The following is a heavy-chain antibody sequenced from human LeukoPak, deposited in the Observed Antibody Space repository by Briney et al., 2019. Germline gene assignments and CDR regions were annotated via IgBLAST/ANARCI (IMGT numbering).Heavy chain of an antibody. D-gene: IGHD3-3*02. V-gene: IGHV3-23*01. CDR3: AKESNFGGLGYPYYMDV. CDR1: GFTFASYA. J-gene: IGHJ6*03. Sequence: PGGSLRLSCTASGFTFASYAMSWVRQAPGKGLEWVSTVSGSGGSTYYADSVKGRFTISRDKSKNTLYLKMNSLTAEDTAVYFCAKESNFGGLGYPYYMDVWGKGTTVTVSS. CDR2: VSGSGGST.